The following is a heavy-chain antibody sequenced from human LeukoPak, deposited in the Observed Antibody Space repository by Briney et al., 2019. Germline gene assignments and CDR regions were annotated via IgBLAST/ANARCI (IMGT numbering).Heavy chain of an antibody. CDR2: IYYSGST. J-gene: IGHJ4*02. Sequence: PSETLSLTCTVSGGSVSSGSYYWSWIRQPPGKGLEWTGYIYYSGSTNYNPSLKSRVTISVDTSKNQFSLKLSSVTAADTAVYYCARRLSGSYFRIDYWGQGTLVTVPS. V-gene: IGHV4-61*01. D-gene: IGHD1-26*01. CDR1: GGSVSSGSYY. CDR3: ARRLSGSYFRIDY.